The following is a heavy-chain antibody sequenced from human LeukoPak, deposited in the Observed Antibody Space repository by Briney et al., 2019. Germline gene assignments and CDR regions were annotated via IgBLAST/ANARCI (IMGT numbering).Heavy chain of an antibody. CDR1: GGSFSGYY. CDR2: INHSGST. J-gene: IGHJ6*04. V-gene: IGHV4-34*01. Sequence: SETLSLTCAVYGGSFSGYYWSWIRQPPGKGLEWIGEINHSGSTNYNPSLKSRVTISVDTSKNQFSLKLSSVTAADTAVYFCARGGRYMSASWYRSVYCYMDVWGKGTTVTVSS. D-gene: IGHD6-13*01. CDR3: ARGGRYMSASWYRSVYCYMDV.